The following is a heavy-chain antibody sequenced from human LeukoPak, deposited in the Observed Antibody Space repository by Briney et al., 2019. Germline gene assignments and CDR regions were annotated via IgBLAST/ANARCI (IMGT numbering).Heavy chain of an antibody. CDR3: TRVASYDILTGYYTLHYDY. J-gene: IGHJ4*02. CDR2: ISYDGSNK. D-gene: IGHD3-9*01. Sequence: GRSLRLSCAASGFTFSSYAMHWVRQAPGKGLEWVAVISYDGSNKYYADSVKGRFTISRDNAKNSLYLQMNSLRAEDTAVYYCTRVASYDILTGYYTLHYDYWGQGTLVTVSS. CDR1: GFTFSSYA. V-gene: IGHV3-30*04.